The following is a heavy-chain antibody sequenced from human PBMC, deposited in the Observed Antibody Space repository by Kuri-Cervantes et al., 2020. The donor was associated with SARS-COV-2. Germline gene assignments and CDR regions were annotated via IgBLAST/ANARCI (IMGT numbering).Heavy chain of an antibody. CDR3: ARSQGYCTANSCSWNWFDP. V-gene: IGHV1-69*13. CDR1: GGTFSSYS. Sequence: SVKVSCKASGGTFSSYSVNWVRQAPGQGLEWMGRIIPTFDTTTYAQKFQGRVIFTADESSSTAYMEVNSLTSEDTAVYFCARSQGYCTANSCSWNWFDPWGQGTQVTVSS. J-gene: IGHJ5*02. CDR2: IIPTFDTT. D-gene: IGHD2-8*02.